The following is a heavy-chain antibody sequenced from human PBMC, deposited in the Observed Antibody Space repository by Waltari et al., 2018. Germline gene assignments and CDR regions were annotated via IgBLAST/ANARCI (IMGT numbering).Heavy chain of an antibody. J-gene: IGHJ6*02. V-gene: IGHV4-34*01. CDR1: GGSFSGYY. Sequence: QVQLQQWGAGLLKPSETLSLTCAVYGGSFSGYYWSWIRQPPGKGLGWIGEINHSGSTNYNPSLKSRVTISVDTSKNQFSLKLSSVTAADTAVYYCASRRDYYDSRARGYYYYGMDVWGQGTTVTVSS. CDR2: INHSGST. D-gene: IGHD3-22*01. CDR3: ASRRDYYDSRARGYYYYGMDV.